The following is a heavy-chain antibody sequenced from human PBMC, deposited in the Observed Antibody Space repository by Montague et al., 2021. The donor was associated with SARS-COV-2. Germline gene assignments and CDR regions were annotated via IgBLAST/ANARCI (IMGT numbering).Heavy chain of an antibody. CDR1: GGSISSSSYY. Sequence: SETRSLTCTVSGGSISSSSYYWGWIRQPPGKGLEWIGSIYYSGSTYYXXXLKSRVTISVDTSKNQFSLKLSSVTAADTAVYYCASEGVEYSSSWYARYYYYGMDVWGQGTTVTVSS. CDR2: IYYSGST. J-gene: IGHJ6*02. D-gene: IGHD6-13*01. V-gene: IGHV4-39*01. CDR3: ASEGVEYSSSWYARYYYYGMDV.